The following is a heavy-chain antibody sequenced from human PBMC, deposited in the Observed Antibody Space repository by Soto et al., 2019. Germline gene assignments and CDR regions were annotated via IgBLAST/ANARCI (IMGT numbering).Heavy chain of an antibody. CDR2: VYSSGTT. J-gene: IGHJ4*02. CDR3: ARDIGSYAYGEGY. D-gene: IGHD3-10*01. Sequence: SETLSLTCSVSGGSINSYWWSWIRQPAGKGLEWIGRVYSSGTTDYNPSLNSRATLSVETSKNQFSLKLSSVTAADTAVYYCARDIGSYAYGEGYWGQGIQVPVSS. V-gene: IGHV4-4*07. CDR1: GGSINSYW.